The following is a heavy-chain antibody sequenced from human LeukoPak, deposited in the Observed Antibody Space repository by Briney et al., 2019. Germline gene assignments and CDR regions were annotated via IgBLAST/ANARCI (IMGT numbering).Heavy chain of an antibody. D-gene: IGHD3-10*01. CDR1: GYTFTSYY. V-gene: IGHV1-2*02. Sequence: ASVKVSCKASGYTFTSYYMHWVRQAPGQGLEWMGWINPNSGGTNYAQKFQGRVTMTRDTSISTAYMELSRLRSDDTAVYYCARGAIWFGESLRSFDYWGQGTLVTVSS. CDR3: ARGAIWFGESLRSFDY. J-gene: IGHJ4*02. CDR2: INPNSGGT.